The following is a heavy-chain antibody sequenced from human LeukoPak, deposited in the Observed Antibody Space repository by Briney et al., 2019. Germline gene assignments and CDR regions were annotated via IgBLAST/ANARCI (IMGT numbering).Heavy chain of an antibody. D-gene: IGHD2-15*01. V-gene: IGHV4-59*01. J-gene: IGHJ5*02. CDR1: GGSISSYY. CDR2: IYYSGST. CDR3: ARDPGYCSGGSCLYNWFDP. Sequence: SETLSLTCTVYGGSISSYYWSWIRQPPGKGLEWIGYIYYSGSTNYNPSLKSRVTISVDTSKNQFSLKLSSVTAADTAVYYCARDPGYCSGGSCLYNWFDPWGQGTLVTVSS.